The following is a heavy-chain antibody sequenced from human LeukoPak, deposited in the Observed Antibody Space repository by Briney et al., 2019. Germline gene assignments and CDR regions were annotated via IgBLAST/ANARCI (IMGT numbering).Heavy chain of an antibody. V-gene: IGHV3-23*01. D-gene: IGHD2-15*01. CDR2: ISASGRTT. CDR1: GFTFSSYA. CDR3: ATLCSGGSCYWNY. J-gene: IGHJ4*02. Sequence: GGSLRLSCAAAGFTFSSYAMSWVRQAPGKGLEWVSHISASGRTTDYADSVKGRFTISRDNSKNTVYLQMNSLRAEDTAVYYCATLCSGGSCYWNYWGQGTLVTVSS.